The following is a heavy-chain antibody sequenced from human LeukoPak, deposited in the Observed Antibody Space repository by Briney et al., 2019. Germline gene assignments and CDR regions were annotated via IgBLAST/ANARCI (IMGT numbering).Heavy chain of an antibody. D-gene: IGHD3-10*01. CDR2: ISYDGSNK. CDR1: GFTFSDYW. CDR3: AREWFGFDY. J-gene: IGHJ4*02. V-gene: IGHV3-30-3*01. Sequence: GGSLRLSCAASGFTFSDYWMHWVRQAPGKGLEWVAVISYDGSNKYYADSVKGRFTISRDNSKNTLYLQMNSLRAEDTAVYYCAREWFGFDYWGQGTLVTVSS.